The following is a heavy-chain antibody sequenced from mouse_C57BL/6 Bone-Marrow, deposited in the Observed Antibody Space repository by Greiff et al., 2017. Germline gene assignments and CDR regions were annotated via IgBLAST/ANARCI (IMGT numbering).Heavy chain of an antibody. Sequence: QVPLQVSGPGLLQPSQTLSLSCSFSGFSLSTFGMGLGWIRQPSGKGLVWLAHIWWDDDKSYNPALKSRLTISKDTSKTRVFHKIAHVDTADTATYYCSRKDGYLYDFDYWGQGTTLTVSS. V-gene: IGHV8-8*01. CDR1: GFSLSTFGMG. D-gene: IGHD2-2*01. J-gene: IGHJ2*01. CDR3: SRKDGYLYDFDY. CDR2: IWWDDDK.